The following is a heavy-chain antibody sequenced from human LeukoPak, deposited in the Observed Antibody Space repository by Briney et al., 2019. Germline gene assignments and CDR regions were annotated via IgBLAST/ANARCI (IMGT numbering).Heavy chain of an antibody. J-gene: IGHJ5*02. D-gene: IGHD2-15*01. Sequence: SETLSLTCAVYGGSFSGYYRSWIRQPPGKGLEWIGEINHSGSTNYNPSLKSRVTISVDTSKNQFSLKLSSVTAADTAVYYCARGVYCSGGSCYSWGVRNWFDPWGQGTLVTVSS. CDR2: INHSGST. CDR1: GGSFSGYY. V-gene: IGHV4-34*01. CDR3: ARGVYCSGGSCYSWGVRNWFDP.